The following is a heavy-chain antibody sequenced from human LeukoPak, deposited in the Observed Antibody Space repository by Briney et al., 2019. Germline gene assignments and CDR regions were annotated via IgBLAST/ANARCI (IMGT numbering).Heavy chain of an antibody. CDR3: AREPEPPTVTTSMFDT. D-gene: IGHD4-17*01. V-gene: IGHV3-21*01. J-gene: IGHJ5*02. CDR1: GFTFSSFS. Sequence: GGSLRLSCAASGFTFSSFSMNWVRQAPGKGLEWVSPISNSSSYIYYADSVKGRFTISRDNAKNTLYLQMNSLRAEDTAVYYCAREPEPPTVTTSMFDTWGQRTLVSVSS. CDR2: ISNSSSYI.